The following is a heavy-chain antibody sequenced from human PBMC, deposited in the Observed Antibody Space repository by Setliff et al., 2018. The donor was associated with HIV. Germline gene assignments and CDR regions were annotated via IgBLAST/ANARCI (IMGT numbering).Heavy chain of an antibody. D-gene: IGHD4-17*01. V-gene: IGHV1-24*01. CDR2: FDAEDGET. J-gene: IGHJ3*01. CDR3: AADRRTVSILRGAFHV. CDR1: GNTFNIYA. Sequence: ASVKVSCKASGNTFNIYAISWVRQAPGKGLEWMGGFDAEDGETIYAQSFQDRVTMTEDILADTAYMELRSLTSEDTAIYFCAADRRTVSILRGAFHVWGQGTLVTVSS.